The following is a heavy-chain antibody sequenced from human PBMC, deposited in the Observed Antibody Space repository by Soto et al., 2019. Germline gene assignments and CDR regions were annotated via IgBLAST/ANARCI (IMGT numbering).Heavy chain of an antibody. CDR1: GGTFSSYA. Sequence: SVKVSCKASGGTFSSYAISWVRQAPGQGLEWMGGIIPIFGTANYAQKFQGRVTITADESTSTAYMELSSLRSEDTAVYYCASVTTVTTFHYYYGVDVWGQGTTVTVSS. J-gene: IGHJ6*02. CDR3: ASVTTVTTFHYYYGVDV. V-gene: IGHV1-69*13. CDR2: IIPIFGTA. D-gene: IGHD4-4*01.